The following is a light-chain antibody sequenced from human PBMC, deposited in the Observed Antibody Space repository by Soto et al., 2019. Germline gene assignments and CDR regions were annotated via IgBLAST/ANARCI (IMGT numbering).Light chain of an antibody. V-gene: IGKV1-39*01. J-gene: IGKJ2*01. CDR1: HSISSF. Sequence: DFQLTQSPSSLSASVGDRVTITCRASHSISSFLNWYQQKPGKAPRLLIYGASNLQRGVPSRFSGSGSGTEFTLTISSLQPEDFATYYCQQLSNSLMSTFGQGTHLEIK. CDR2: GAS. CDR3: QQLSNSLMST.